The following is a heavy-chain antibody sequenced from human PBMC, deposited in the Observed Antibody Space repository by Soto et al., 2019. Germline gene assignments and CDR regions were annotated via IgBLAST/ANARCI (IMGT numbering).Heavy chain of an antibody. V-gene: IGHV3-7*01. J-gene: IGHJ5*02. CDR1: GFTFSSYW. CDR3: AGMYSSGPNWFDP. Sequence: PGGSLRLSCAASGFTFSSYWMSWVRQAPGKGLEWVANIKQDGSEKYYVDSVKGRFTISRDNAKNSLYLQMNSLRAEDTAVYYCAGMYSSGPNWFDPWGQGTLVTVSS. CDR2: IKQDGSEK. D-gene: IGHD6-19*01.